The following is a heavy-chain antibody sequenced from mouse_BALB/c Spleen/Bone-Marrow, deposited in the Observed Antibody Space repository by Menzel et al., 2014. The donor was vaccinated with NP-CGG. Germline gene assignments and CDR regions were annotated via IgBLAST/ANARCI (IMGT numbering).Heavy chain of an antibody. J-gene: IGHJ4*01. D-gene: IGHD1-1*01. CDR3: SRYYFGGGYNYALDY. CDR1: GYSLTSDYA. CDR2: VSYSGGT. V-gene: IGHV3-2*02. Sequence: DVKLVESGPGLVKSSQSLSLTCNVTGYSLTSDYAWNWIRQFPGNTLAWMGYVSYSGGTSYNPSLKSRISLTRDTSKNQFFLQLKSVTTEDTATYYCSRYYFGGGYNYALDYWGQGTSVTVSS.